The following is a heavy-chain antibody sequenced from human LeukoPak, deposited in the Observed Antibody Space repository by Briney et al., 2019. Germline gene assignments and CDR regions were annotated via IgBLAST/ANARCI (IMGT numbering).Heavy chain of an antibody. Sequence: PGGSLRLSCAASGFTFSSYGMHWVRQAQGKGLEWVAVISYDGSNKYYADSVKGRFTISRDNSKNTLYLQMNSLRAEDTAVYYCAKGSGAFDIWGQGTMVTVSS. CDR2: ISYDGSNK. V-gene: IGHV3-30*18. D-gene: IGHD1-14*01. CDR1: GFTFSSYG. J-gene: IGHJ3*02. CDR3: AKGSGAFDI.